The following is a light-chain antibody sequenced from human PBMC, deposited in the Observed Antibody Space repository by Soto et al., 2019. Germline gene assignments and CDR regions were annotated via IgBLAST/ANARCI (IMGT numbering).Light chain of an antibody. V-gene: IGLV2-23*02. CDR2: EVS. CDR3: CSYAGSSTFVV. Sequence: QSALTQPASVSGSPGQSITISCTGTSSDVGTYNLVSWYQQDPGKAPKLMIYEVSKRPSGVSNRFSGSKSGNTASLTISGLQAEDEADYYCCSYAGSSTFVVFGGGTKVTVL. J-gene: IGLJ2*01. CDR1: SSDVGTYNL.